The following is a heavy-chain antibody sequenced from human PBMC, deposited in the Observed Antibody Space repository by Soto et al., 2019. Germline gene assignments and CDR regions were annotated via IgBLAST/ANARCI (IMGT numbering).Heavy chain of an antibody. J-gene: IGHJ4*02. D-gene: IGHD4-17*01. V-gene: IGHV3-21*01. CDR2: ISSSSSYI. CDR3: ARADKKGGDYGDFDY. CDR1: GFTFSSYS. Sequence: GGSLRLSCAASGFTFSSYSMNWVRQAPGKGLEWVSSISSSSSYIYYADSVKGRFTISRDNAKNSLYLQMNSLRAEDTAVYYCARADKKGGDYGDFDYWGQGTLVTVSS.